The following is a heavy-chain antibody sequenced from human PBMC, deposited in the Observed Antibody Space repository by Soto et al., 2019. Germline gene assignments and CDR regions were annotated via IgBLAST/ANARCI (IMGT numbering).Heavy chain of an antibody. J-gene: IGHJ4*02. V-gene: IGHV1-24*01. D-gene: IGHD1-26*01. CDR2: FDPEDGET. CDR3: ATGSIDYSGSYFHY. Sequence: GASVKVSCKVSGYTLTGLSMHWVRQAPGKGLEWMGGFDPEDGETIYAQKFQGRVTMTEDTSTDTACMELSSLRSEDTAVYYCATGSIDYSGSYFHYCGQGTLVTVSS. CDR1: GYTLTGLS.